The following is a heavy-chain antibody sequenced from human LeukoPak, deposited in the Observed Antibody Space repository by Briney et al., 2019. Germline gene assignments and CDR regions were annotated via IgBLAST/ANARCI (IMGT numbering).Heavy chain of an antibody. D-gene: IGHD6-19*01. CDR1: GYTFTGYY. CDR2: INPNSGGT. Sequence: ASVKVSYKASGYTFTGYYMHWVRQAPGQGLEWMGWINPNSGGTNYAQKFQGRVTMTRDTSISTAYMELSRLRSDDTAVYYCARDPQWLVPNYYYYYYMDVWGKGTTVTVSS. CDR3: ARDPQWLVPNYYYYYYMDV. V-gene: IGHV1-2*02. J-gene: IGHJ6*03.